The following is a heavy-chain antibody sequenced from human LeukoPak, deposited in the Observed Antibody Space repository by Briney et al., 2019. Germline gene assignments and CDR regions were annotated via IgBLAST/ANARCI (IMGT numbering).Heavy chain of an antibody. V-gene: IGHV1-69*05. CDR2: IIPIFGTA. CDR3: AVTWPLGYYYFDY. Sequence: SVKVSCKSSGCTFSSYAISWVRQAPGQGLEWMGRIIPIFGTANYAQKFQGRVTITTDESTSTAYMELSSLRSEDTAVYYCAVTWPLGYYYFDYWGQGTLVTVSS. D-gene: IGHD7-27*01. J-gene: IGHJ4*02. CDR1: GCTFSSYA.